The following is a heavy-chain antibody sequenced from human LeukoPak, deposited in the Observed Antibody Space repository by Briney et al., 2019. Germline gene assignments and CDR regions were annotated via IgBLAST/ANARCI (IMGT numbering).Heavy chain of an antibody. CDR3: ARERGVRGAPEGYMDV. Sequence: PSETLCLTCTVSGDSISSYYWSWIRQPPGKGLEWIGRIYTSGSTNYNPSLKSRVTMSVDTSKNQFSLKLSSVTAADTAVYYCARERGVRGAPEGYMDVWGKGTTVTVSS. V-gene: IGHV4-4*07. CDR2: IYTSGST. CDR1: GDSISSYY. D-gene: IGHD3-10*01. J-gene: IGHJ6*03.